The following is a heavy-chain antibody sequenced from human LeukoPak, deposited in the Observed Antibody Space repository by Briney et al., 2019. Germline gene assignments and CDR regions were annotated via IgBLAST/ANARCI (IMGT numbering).Heavy chain of an antibody. Sequence: GGSLRLSCAASGFTLSSYGMHWVRQAPGKGLEWVAVIWYDGSNKYYADSVKGRFTISRDNSKNTLYLQMNSLRAEDTAVYYCAKIAGTRGDAFDIWGQGTMVTVSS. V-gene: IGHV3-33*06. CDR2: IWYDGSNK. J-gene: IGHJ3*02. CDR3: AKIAGTRGDAFDI. D-gene: IGHD6-13*01. CDR1: GFTLSSYG.